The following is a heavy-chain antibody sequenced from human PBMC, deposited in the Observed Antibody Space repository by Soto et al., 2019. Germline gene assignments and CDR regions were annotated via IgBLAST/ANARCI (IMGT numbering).Heavy chain of an antibody. Sequence: GSLRLSCAASGFTFRSFTMNWVRQAPGKGLEWVSTISSNSAYIYYTDALRGRFTISRDNAKNSLHLQMNSLRAEDTAVYYCTRDASRDSSARGWFDPWGPGTLVTVS. CDR2: ISSNSAYI. V-gene: IGHV3-21*01. CDR3: TRDASRDSSARGWFDP. D-gene: IGHD6-13*01. CDR1: GFTFRSFT. J-gene: IGHJ5*02.